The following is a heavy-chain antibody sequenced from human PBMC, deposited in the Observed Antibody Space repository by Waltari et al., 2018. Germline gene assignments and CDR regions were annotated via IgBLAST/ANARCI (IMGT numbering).Heavy chain of an antibody. CDR1: GYTFTSYD. V-gene: IGHV1-8*01. CDR3: ARIGQQLTFDY. J-gene: IGHJ4*02. Sequence: QVQLVQSGAEVKKPGASVKVSCKASGYTFTSYDINWVRQATGQGLEWMGWMNHNSGNKGDAQKFQGRVTMTRNTSISTAYMELSSLRAEDTSVYYCARIGQQLTFDYWGQGTLVTVSS. D-gene: IGHD6-13*01. CDR2: MNHNSGNK.